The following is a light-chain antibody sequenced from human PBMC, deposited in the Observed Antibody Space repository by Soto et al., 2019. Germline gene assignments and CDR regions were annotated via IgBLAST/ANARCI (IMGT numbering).Light chain of an antibody. V-gene: IGLV2-14*01. CDR1: STDVGRYNY. CDR2: DVS. CDR3: TSHTSDSTYV. Sequence: QSVLTQPAAVSGSTGQSITNHCTGTSTDVGRYNYVSWYQQHPGKAPKLMVYDVSNRPSWVSNRFSGSKSGITASLTISGLQADHEAYDSCTSHTSDSTYVFGTGTKVTV. J-gene: IGLJ1*01.